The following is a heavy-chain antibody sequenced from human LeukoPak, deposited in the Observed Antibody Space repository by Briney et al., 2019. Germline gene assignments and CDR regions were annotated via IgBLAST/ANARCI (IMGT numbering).Heavy chain of an antibody. Sequence: SETLSLTCTVSGGSISGATYYWGWIRQPPGKGLEWIGSIHYSGVTYYNPSLKSRVTISVDTSKNQFSLKLSSVTAADTAVYYCATLAFGADAFDIWGQGTMVTVSS. CDR1: GGSISGATYY. D-gene: IGHD3-10*01. CDR2: IHYSGVT. V-gene: IGHV4-39*01. J-gene: IGHJ3*02. CDR3: ATLAFGADAFDI.